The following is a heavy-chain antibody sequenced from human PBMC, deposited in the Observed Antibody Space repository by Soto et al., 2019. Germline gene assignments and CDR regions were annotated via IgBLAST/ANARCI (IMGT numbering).Heavy chain of an antibody. V-gene: IGHV3-48*01. CDR1: GFTFSSYS. CDR2: ISSSSSAI. D-gene: IGHD3-10*01. Sequence: GSLRLSCAASGFTFSSYSMNWVRQAPGKGLEWVSYISSSSSAIYYADSVKGRFTISRDNGKNSLYLQMNSLRAEDTAVFYCARDRGFYGSGSYSLFDYWGQGTLVTVSS. CDR3: ARDRGFYGSGSYSLFDY. J-gene: IGHJ4*02.